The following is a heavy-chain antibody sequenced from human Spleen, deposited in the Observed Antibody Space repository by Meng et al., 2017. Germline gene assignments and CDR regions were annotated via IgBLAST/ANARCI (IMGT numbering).Heavy chain of an antibody. V-gene: IGHV3-7*01. CDR3: ARSGRKYSISSGY. CDR2: IKQDGSEK. CDR1: GFTFSSYW. J-gene: IGHJ4*02. Sequence: GESLKISCAASGFTFSSYWMSWVRQAPGKGLEWVANIKQDGSEKYYVDSVKGRFTISRDNAKNSLYLQMNSLRAEDTAVYYCARSGRKYSISSGYWGQGTLVTVSS. D-gene: IGHD6-13*01.